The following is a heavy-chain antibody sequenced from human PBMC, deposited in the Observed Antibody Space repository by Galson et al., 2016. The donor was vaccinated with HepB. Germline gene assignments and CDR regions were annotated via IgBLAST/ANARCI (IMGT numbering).Heavy chain of an antibody. Sequence: SVKVSCKASGGSSIAYTISWLRQAPGQGLEWLGRMIPILDSPNYAQSFQDRLTITADKSTNTAYMELNSLISDDTAVYYCARDDSYCGVDCYRHFVHWGQGTLVTVSS. CDR3: ARDDSYCGVDCYRHFVH. CDR2: MIPILDSP. V-gene: IGHV1-69*08. J-gene: IGHJ5*02. D-gene: IGHD2-21*02. CDR1: GGSSIAYT.